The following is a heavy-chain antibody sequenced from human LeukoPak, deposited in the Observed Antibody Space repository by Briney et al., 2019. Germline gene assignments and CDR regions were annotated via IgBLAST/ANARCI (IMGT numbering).Heavy chain of an antibody. J-gene: IGHJ4*02. CDR3: AKDYGGNPFDY. CDR2: ISGSSDYT. CDR1: GFTFSSYA. D-gene: IGHD4-23*01. V-gene: IGHV3-23*01. Sequence: PGGSLRLSCAAPGFTFSSYAMSWVRQAPGKGLEWVSVISGSSDYTDYAGSVKGRFTISRDNSKNTLYLQMNSLRVEDTAVYYCAKDYGGNPFDYWGQGTLVTVSS.